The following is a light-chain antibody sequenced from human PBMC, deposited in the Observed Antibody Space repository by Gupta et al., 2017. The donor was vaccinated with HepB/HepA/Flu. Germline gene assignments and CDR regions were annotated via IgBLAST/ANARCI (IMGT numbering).Light chain of an antibody. CDR3: QQYNKWTLWT. Sequence: EVVLPQSPATLSVSPGERATLSCRASQSIDNNLAWYQQKPGQPPRLLIYCAFTRASGVPARFSGYGSGTEYTLTIRRLQSEDLALDYGQQYNKWTLWTFGQGSRVEFK. V-gene: IGKV3-15*01. CDR1: QSIDNN. J-gene: IGKJ1*01. CDR2: CAF.